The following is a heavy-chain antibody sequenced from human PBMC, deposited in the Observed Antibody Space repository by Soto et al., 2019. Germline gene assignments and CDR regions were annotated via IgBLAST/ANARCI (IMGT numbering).Heavy chain of an antibody. D-gene: IGHD2-2*01. CDR1: GYTFTSYG. J-gene: IGHJ4*02. CDR2: ISAYNGNT. CDR3: ARDYCSSTSCPIPFFDY. Sequence: ASVKVSCKASGYTFTSYGISWVRQAPGQGLEWMGWISAYNGNTNYAQKLQGRVTMTTDTSTSTAYMELRSLRSDDTAVYYCARDYCSSTSCPIPFFDYWGQGTLVTVSS. V-gene: IGHV1-18*04.